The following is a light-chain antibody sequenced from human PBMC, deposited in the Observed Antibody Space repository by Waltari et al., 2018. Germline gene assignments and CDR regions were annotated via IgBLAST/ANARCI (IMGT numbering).Light chain of an antibody. CDR1: GYNIGAGID. J-gene: IGLJ1*01. CDR3: QSYDSGLTGYV. Sequence: HSALTQPPSVSGAPGQRVTISCSGGGYNIGAGIDVQWYQQLPRAAPKVVLNCDGSRPSGVPDRFSGFKSGTSASLAIAGLQAEDEGDYYCQSYDSGLTGYVFGTGTKVTVL. V-gene: IGLV1-40*01. CDR2: CDG.